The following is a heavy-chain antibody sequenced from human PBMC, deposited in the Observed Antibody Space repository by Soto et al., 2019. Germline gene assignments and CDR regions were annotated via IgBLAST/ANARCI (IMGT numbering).Heavy chain of an antibody. CDR3: ARVSADQRVYYYYGMDV. CDR2: ISYDGSNK. D-gene: IGHD2-2*01. V-gene: IGHV3-30-3*01. J-gene: IGHJ6*02. Sequence: ESGGGVVQPGRSLRLSCAASGFTFSSYAMHWVRQAPGKGLEWVAVISYDGSNKYYADSVKGRFTISRDNSKNTLYLQMNSLRAEDTAVYYCARVSADQRVYYYYGMDVWGQGTTVTVSS. CDR1: GFTFSSYA.